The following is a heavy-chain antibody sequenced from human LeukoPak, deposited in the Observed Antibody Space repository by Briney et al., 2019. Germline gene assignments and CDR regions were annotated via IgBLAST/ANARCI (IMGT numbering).Heavy chain of an antibody. Sequence: PGGSLRLSCAAFGFPLSSYAMSWVRQAPGKGLEWVSATSSSDAGTYHADSVRGRFTISRDNSKNTLYLQMNSLRVEDAAVYYCARLAVAGYYFDYWGQGTLVSVSS. V-gene: IGHV3-23*01. CDR1: GFPLSSYA. D-gene: IGHD6-19*01. CDR2: TSSSDAGT. CDR3: ARLAVAGYYFDY. J-gene: IGHJ4*02.